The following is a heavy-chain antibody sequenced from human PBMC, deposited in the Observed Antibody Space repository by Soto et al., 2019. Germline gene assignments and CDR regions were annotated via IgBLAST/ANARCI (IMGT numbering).Heavy chain of an antibody. CDR1: GDTFTSYY. V-gene: IGHV1-46*01. Sequence: ASVKVSCKAPGDTFTSYYLNWVRQAPGQGLEWMGVINPHGGSTKYAQKFQGRVTMTADTSTGTAYLELRSLQSNDTAVYFCARDSSNYFDYWGQGTLVTVSS. D-gene: IGHD4-4*01. CDR2: INPHGGST. CDR3: ARDSSNYFDY. J-gene: IGHJ4*02.